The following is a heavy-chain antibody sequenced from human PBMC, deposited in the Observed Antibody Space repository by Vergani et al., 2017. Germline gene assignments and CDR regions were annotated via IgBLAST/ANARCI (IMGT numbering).Heavy chain of an antibody. J-gene: IGHJ4*02. CDR1: GGSISSYY. CDR2: ISYSGST. V-gene: IGHV4-59*01. CDR3: AGGGEDGMY. Sequence: QVQLQESGPGLVKPSETLSLTCTVSGGSISSYYWSWIRQPPGKGLEWIGYISYSGSTNYNPSLKSRVTISVDTSKNQFSLKLSSVTAADTAVYYCAGGGEDGMYWGQGTLVTVSS. D-gene: IGHD3-16*01.